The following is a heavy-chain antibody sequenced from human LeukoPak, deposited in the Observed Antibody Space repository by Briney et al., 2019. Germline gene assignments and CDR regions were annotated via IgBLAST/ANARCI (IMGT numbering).Heavy chain of an antibody. J-gene: IGHJ5*02. V-gene: IGHV4-59*12. CDR3: ARGVAAGGSYDWFDP. D-gene: IGHD6-13*01. Sequence: SETLSLTCSVSGVFIRSYYWSWIRQPPGKGLEWIGWMHFSGSANYNPSLKSRVTTSVDTSKNQFSLNLSAVTAADTAVYYCARGVAAGGSYDWFDPWGQGSLVTVSS. CDR2: MHFSGSA. CDR1: GVFIRSYY.